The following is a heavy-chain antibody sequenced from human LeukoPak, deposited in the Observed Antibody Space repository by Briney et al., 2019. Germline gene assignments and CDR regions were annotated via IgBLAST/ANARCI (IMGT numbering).Heavy chain of an antibody. CDR2: IYPGDADT. D-gene: IGHD2-21*02. J-gene: IGHJ6*03. CDR3: AILNIVVVTAIRPIGNDYYYYYMDV. Sequence: GESPQISCKGSGYSFTSYWIGWVRQMPGKGLEWMGIIYPGDADTRYSPSFEGEVTIPADKSIRSAYLQWRRLKASATAMYYCAILNIVVVTAIRPIGNDYYYYYMDVWGKGTTVTVSS. V-gene: IGHV5-51*01. CDR1: GYSFTSYW.